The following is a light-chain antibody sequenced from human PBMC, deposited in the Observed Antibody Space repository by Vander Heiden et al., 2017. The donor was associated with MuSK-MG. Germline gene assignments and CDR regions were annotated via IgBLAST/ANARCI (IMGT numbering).Light chain of an antibody. Sequence: IVLTQSPDTLSQSPGESATLSCRASQSVSANYLAWYQQKPGQAPSLLIYGISSRAAGVPGRFSGSGSGTDFTLTISRLEPEDFAVYYCQQYGSSFTFGQGHDWRL. J-gene: IGKJ5*01. V-gene: IGKV3-20*01. CDR1: QSVSANY. CDR2: GIS. CDR3: QQYGSSFT.